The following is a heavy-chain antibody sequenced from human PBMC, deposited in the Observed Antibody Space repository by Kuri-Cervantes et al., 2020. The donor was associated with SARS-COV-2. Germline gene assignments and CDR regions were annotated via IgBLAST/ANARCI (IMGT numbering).Heavy chain of an antibody. J-gene: IGHJ6*02. CDR1: GYTFTSYD. Sequence: ASVKVSCKASGYTFTSYDINWVRQATGQGLEWMGWTNPNSGNTGYAQKFQGRVTMTRNTSISTAYMELRSLRSDDTAVYYCARDVIRRVWSYGMDVWGQGNTVTVSS. D-gene: IGHD2-21*01. CDR3: ARDVIRRVWSYGMDV. V-gene: IGHV1-8*01. CDR2: TNPNSGNT.